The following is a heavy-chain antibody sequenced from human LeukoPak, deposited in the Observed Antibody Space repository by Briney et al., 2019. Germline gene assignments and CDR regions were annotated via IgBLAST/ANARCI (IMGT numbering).Heavy chain of an antibody. CDR3: AKASPPRSSGWYDYYGMDV. J-gene: IGHJ6*02. Sequence: QPGGSLRLSCAASGFTFDDYAMHWVRQAPGKGLEWVSGISWNSGSIGYADSVKGRFTISRDNAKNSLYLQMNSLRAEDTALYYCAKASPPRSSGWYDYYGMDVWGQGTTVTVSS. CDR2: ISWNSGSI. CDR1: GFTFDDYA. V-gene: IGHV3-9*01. D-gene: IGHD6-19*01.